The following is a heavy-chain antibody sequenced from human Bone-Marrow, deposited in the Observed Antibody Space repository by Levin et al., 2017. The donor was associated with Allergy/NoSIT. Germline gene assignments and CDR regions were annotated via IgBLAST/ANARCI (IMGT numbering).Heavy chain of an antibody. Sequence: GGSLRLSCEASGFTFSSYWMHWVRQAPGKGLVWVSRIDGDGTSTKYADSVEGRFTISRDNAKNTLYLQMNSLRPDDTAVYYCASRGPWGQGTLVTVSS. J-gene: IGHJ5*02. V-gene: IGHV3-74*01. CDR3: ASRGP. CDR1: GFTFSSYW. D-gene: IGHD3-10*01. CDR2: IDGDGTST.